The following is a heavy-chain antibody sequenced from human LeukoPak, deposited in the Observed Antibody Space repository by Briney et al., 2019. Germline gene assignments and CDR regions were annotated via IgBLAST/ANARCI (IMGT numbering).Heavy chain of an antibody. J-gene: IGHJ4*02. CDR1: GYVFTSYG. CDR3: ARVVYCHGNSCFFYF. V-gene: IGHV1-18*01. D-gene: IGHD2-15*01. Sequence: ASVKVSCKASGYVFTSYGISWVRQAPGHGLEWMGWISPYNGKTNYPQKVQDRVTMTTDRSTSTVYMELRNLRYDDTAVYYCARVVYCHGNSCFFYFWGPGTLVTVS. CDR2: ISPYNGKT.